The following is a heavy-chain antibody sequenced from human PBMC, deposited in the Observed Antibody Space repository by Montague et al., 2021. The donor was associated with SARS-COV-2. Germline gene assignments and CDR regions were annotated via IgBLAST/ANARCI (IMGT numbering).Heavy chain of an antibody. J-gene: IGHJ6*02. CDR3: AREGAGWGNLLGGAMDV. CDR2: IYYSGST. V-gene: IGHV4-39*07. D-gene: IGHD3-16*01. CDR1: GGSISSSTYY. Sequence: SETRSLTCTVSGGSISSSTYYWGWIRQPPGKGLEWIGNIYYSGSTYYNPSLKSRVTISVDTSKNQFSLKLSSVTAADTAVFYCAREGAGWGNLLGGAMDVWGQGTTVTVSS.